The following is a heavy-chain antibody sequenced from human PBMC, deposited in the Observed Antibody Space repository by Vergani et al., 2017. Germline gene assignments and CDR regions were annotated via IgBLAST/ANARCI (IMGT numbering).Heavy chain of an antibody. Sequence: EVQLVETGGGLIQPGGSLRLSCAASGFTVSSNSMTWVRQAPGKGLECVSGFYSGGSTYYADSVKGRFTISRDNYKNTLYLQMNSLRAEDTAVYYCARWGQQLVFGAFDIWGQGTMVTVSS. V-gene: IGHV3-53*02. D-gene: IGHD6-13*01. CDR1: GFTVSSNS. J-gene: IGHJ3*02. CDR3: ARWGQQLVFGAFDI. CDR2: FYSGGST.